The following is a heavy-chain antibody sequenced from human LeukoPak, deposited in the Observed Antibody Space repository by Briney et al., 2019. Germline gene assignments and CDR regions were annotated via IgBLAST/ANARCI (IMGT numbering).Heavy chain of an antibody. J-gene: IGHJ2*01. CDR2: ISYDGSNK. CDR1: GFTFSNYG. V-gene: IGHV3-30*18. Sequence: PGGSLRLSCAASGFTFSNYGMHWVRQAPGKGLEWVALISYDGSNKYYADSVKGRFTISRDNSKNTLYLQMNSLGAEDTAVYSCAKVLPPGSGPYPWYFDFWGRGTLVTVSS. CDR3: AKVLPPGSGPYPWYFDF. D-gene: IGHD2-15*01.